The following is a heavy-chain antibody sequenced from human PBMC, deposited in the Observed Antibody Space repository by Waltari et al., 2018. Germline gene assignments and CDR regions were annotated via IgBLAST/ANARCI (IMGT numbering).Heavy chain of an antibody. Sequence: QVQLQESGPGLVKPSGTLSLTCAVSGLSLSTNNWWSWVRQPPGKGLEWIGEIYHSGSTNYTPSLESRFAISVDKSKNQFSLKVRSVTAADTAVYYCARVAVPAVTTNWFDPWSQGTLVTVSS. CDR3: ARVAVPAVTTNWFDP. CDR1: GLSLSTNNW. V-gene: IGHV4-4*02. J-gene: IGHJ5*02. CDR2: IYHSGST. D-gene: IGHD2-2*01.